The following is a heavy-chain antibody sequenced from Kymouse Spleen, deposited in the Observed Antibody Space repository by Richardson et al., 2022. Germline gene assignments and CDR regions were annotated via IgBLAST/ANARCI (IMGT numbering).Heavy chain of an antibody. Sequence: QLQLQESGPGLVKPSETLSLTCTVSGGSISSSSYYWGWIRQPPGKGLEWIGSIYYSGSTYYNPSLKSRVTISVDTSKNQFSLKLSSVTAADTAVYYCARHYSSGLYYYYGMDVWGQGTTVTVSS. D-gene: IGHD6-19*01. V-gene: IGHV4-39*01. J-gene: IGHJ6*02. CDR1: GGSISSSSYY. CDR3: ARHYSSGLYYYYGMDV. CDR2: IYYSGST.